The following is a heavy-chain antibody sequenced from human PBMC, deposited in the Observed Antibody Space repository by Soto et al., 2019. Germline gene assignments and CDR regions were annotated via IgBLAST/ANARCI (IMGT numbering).Heavy chain of an antibody. CDR2: TTYTGNT. CDR3: ARGVYCGGNCYSGTDY. CDR1: GGSISRIIYY. J-gene: IGHJ4*02. Sequence: QVQLQESGPGLVEPSQTLSLTCTVSGGSISRIIYYWTWIRQHPGKGLEWIGYTTYTGNTYYNPSFESRLTMSADTSNNQFCLKLSSVTAADTAVYYCARGVYCGGNCYSGTDYWGQGTLVTVSS. D-gene: IGHD2-21*02. V-gene: IGHV4-31*03.